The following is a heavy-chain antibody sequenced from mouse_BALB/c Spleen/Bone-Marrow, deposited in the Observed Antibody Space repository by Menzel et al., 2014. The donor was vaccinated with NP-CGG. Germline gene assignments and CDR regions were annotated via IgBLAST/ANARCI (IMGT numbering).Heavy chain of an antibody. J-gene: IGHJ3*01. CDR1: GFTFSNYW. Sequence: EVNVVESGGGLVQPGGSMKLSCVASGFTFSNYWMNWVCQSPEKGLEWVAEIRLKSNNYETHYAESVKGRFTISRDDSKSSVYLQMNNLRAEDTGIYYCTTGFAYWGQGTLVTVSA. CDR3: TTGFAY. V-gene: IGHV6-6*02. CDR2: IRLKSNNYET.